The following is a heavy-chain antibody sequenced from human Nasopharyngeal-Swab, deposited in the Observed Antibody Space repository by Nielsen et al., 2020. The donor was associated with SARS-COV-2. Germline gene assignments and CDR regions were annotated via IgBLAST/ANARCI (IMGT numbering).Heavy chain of an antibody. CDR3: ARPDCGGDCFSPSYFDS. Sequence: GESLKISCAASGFTISSNYINWVRQAPGKGLEWVSYISGRPYRASNYYTNYADSVRGRFTISRDNAKNSLYLEMNNLRAEDMAVYYCARPDCGGDCFSPSYFDSWGQGTLVTVSS. J-gene: IGHJ4*02. D-gene: IGHD2-21*02. CDR2: ISGRPYRASNYYT. CDR1: GFTISSNY. V-gene: IGHV3-21*05.